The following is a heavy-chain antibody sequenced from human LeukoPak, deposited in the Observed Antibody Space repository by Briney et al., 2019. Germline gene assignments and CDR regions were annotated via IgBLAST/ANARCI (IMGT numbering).Heavy chain of an antibody. CDR1: GGSISSYY. Sequence: PSETLSLTCTVSGGSISSYYWSWIRQPSGKGLEWIGYIYYSGSTNYNPSLKSRVTISVDTSKNQFSLKLSSVTAADTAVYYCARGKRETDYYGSGSLYYFDYWGQGTLVTVSS. V-gene: IGHV4-59*12. D-gene: IGHD3-10*01. J-gene: IGHJ4*02. CDR3: ARGKRETDYYGSGSLYYFDY. CDR2: IYYSGST.